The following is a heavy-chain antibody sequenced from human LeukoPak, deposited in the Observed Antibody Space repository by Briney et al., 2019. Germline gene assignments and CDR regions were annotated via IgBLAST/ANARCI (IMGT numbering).Heavy chain of an antibody. J-gene: IGHJ3*02. Sequence: PSETLSLTCTVSGGSISSYYWSWIRQPPGKGLEWIGYIYYSGSTNYNPSLKSRVTISVDTSKNQFSLKLSSVTAADTAVYYCARDLGGLKDAFDIWGQGTMVTVSS. V-gene: IGHV4-59*01. CDR3: ARDLGGLKDAFDI. D-gene: IGHD3-16*01. CDR1: GGSISSYY. CDR2: IYYSGST.